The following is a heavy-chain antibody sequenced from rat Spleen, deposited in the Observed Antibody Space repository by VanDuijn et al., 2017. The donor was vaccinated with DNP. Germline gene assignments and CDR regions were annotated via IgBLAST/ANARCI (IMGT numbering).Heavy chain of an antibody. D-gene: IGHD1-11*01. CDR2: ITNSGDST. J-gene: IGHJ2*01. CDR3: VKDLRGGSAFDY. Sequence: EVQLVESGGGLVQPGNSLKLSCAASGFTFSDYAMAWVRQSPKKGLEWVASITNSGDSTYYSVSVKGRFVISRDNAENTVYLQMNSLRSEDTATYYCVKDLRGGSAFDYWGQGVMVTVSS. V-gene: IGHV5S23*01. CDR1: GFTFSDYA.